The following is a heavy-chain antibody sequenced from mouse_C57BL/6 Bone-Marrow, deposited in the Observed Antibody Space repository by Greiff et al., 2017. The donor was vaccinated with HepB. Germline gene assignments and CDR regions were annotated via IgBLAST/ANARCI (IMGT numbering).Heavy chain of an antibody. CDR1: GFNIKNTY. CDR2: IDPANGNT. J-gene: IGHJ1*03. D-gene: IGHD2-1*01. CDR3: KSDGVYYGKSWYFDV. Sequence: VQLQQSVAELVRPGASVKLSCTASGFNIKNTYMHWVKQRPEQGLEWIGRIDPANGNTKYAPKFQGKATITADTSSNTAYLQLSSLTSEDTAIYYCKSDGVYYGKSWYFDVWGTGTTVTVSS. V-gene: IGHV14-3*01.